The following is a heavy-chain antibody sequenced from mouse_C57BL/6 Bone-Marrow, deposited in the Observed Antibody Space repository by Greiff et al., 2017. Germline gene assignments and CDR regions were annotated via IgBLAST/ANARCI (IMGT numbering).Heavy chain of an antibody. Sequence: EVQLQQSGAELVRPGASVKLSCTASGFNIKDDYMHWVKQRPEEGLEWIGWIDPENGDTEYATKFQGKATITADTSSNTAYLQLSSLTSEDTAVYCCTINRDYFDYWGQGTTLTVSS. J-gene: IGHJ2*01. CDR1: GFNIKDDY. V-gene: IGHV14-4*01. CDR3: TINRDYFDY. CDR2: IDPENGDT.